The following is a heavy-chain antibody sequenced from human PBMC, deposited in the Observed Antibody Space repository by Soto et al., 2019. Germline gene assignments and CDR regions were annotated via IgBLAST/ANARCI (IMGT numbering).Heavy chain of an antibody. Sequence: QVQLVESGGGVVQPGRSLRLSCAASGFTFSSYAMHWVRQAPGKGLEWVAVISYDGSNKYYADSVKGRFTIYRDNSKNTLYLQKNSLRAEDTAVYYCARSYNYCSSTSCYDYYYYGMDVWGQGTTVTVSS. V-gene: IGHV3-30-3*01. CDR2: ISYDGSNK. CDR3: ARSYNYCSSTSCYDYYYYGMDV. D-gene: IGHD2-2*01. CDR1: GFTFSSYA. J-gene: IGHJ6*02.